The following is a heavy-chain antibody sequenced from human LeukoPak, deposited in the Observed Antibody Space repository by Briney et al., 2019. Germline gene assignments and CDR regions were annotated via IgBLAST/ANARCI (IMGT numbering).Heavy chain of an antibody. D-gene: IGHD4-11*01. CDR2: ISGSGGST. V-gene: IGHV3-23*01. CDR1: A. CDR3: AKDLPAYDYSNY. Sequence: AMXXVRQAPGKGLEWVSSISGSGGSTYYADSVKGRFTIYRDNSKNTLYMQMKRQRAEDTAVYYCAKDLPAYDYSNYGGQGTLVTVSS. J-gene: IGHJ4*02.